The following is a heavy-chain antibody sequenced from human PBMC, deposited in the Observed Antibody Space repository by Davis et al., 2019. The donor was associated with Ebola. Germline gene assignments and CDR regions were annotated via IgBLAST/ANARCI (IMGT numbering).Heavy chain of an antibody. J-gene: IGHJ5*02. CDR2: INAGNGNT. CDR1: GYTFTSYA. CDR3: ARDGHRYYYDSSGYHTLRWFDP. V-gene: IGHV1-3*01. D-gene: IGHD3-22*01. Sequence: ASVKVSCKASGYTFTSYAMHWVRQAPGQRLEWMGWINAGNGNTKYSQKFQGRVTITRDTSASTAYMELSSLRSEDTAVYYCARDGHRYYYDSSGYHTLRWFDPWGQGTLVTVSS.